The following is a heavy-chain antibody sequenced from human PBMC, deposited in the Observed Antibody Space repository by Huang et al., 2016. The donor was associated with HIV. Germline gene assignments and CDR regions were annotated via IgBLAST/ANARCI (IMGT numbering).Heavy chain of an antibody. Sequence: QVHLQESGPGLVKPSETLSLICTVSGVSTRTYFWSWIRQPAGKGPECIARMHQSVDTKSNPSRRSRVTMCGDTSKNQLSLRLTSVTAADTAVYYCAREDRNAFDIWGQGIMVIVSS. V-gene: IGHV4-4*07. CDR3: AREDRNAFDI. CDR2: MHQSVDT. CDR1: GVSTRTYF. J-gene: IGHJ3*02.